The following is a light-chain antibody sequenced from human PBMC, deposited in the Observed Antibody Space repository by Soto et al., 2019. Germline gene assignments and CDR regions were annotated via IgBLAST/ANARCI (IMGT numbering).Light chain of an antibody. Sequence: IVMTQSPVTLSVSPGERVSLSCRAIQSIGSSLAWYQQKRGQAPRLLIYGATTRATGIPGRLSGRGSGTEFSLTISGLQSEDFAVYYCQHYTKWPMNTFGKGTRLEIK. CDR3: QHYTKWPMNT. V-gene: IGKV3-15*01. CDR2: GAT. J-gene: IGKJ5*01. CDR1: QSIGSS.